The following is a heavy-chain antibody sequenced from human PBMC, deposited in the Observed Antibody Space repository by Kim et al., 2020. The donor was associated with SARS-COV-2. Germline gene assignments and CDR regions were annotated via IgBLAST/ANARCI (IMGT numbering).Heavy chain of an antibody. CDR2: INAGNGNT. D-gene: IGHD3-22*01. CDR1: GYTFTSYA. J-gene: IGHJ4*02. V-gene: IGHV1-3*01. CDR3: ARGTNYYDSSGLPDY. Sequence: ASVKVSCKASGYTFTSYAMHWVRQAPGQRLEWMGWINAGNGNTKYSQKFQGRVTITRDTSASTAYMELSSLRSEDTAVYYCARGTNYYDSSGLPDYWGQGTLVTVSS.